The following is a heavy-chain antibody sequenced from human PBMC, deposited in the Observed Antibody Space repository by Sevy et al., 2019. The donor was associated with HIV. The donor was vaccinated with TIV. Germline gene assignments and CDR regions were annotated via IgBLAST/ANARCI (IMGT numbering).Heavy chain of an antibody. Sequence: GGSLRLSCAASGFSFSSYWMSWVRQAPGKGLEWVAILKRDGSEKYYVDSVKGRFTISRDNAKNSLFLQMNSLRAEDTAIYYCARDCSSTSCLWGLDVWGQGTTVTVSS. J-gene: IGHJ6*02. D-gene: IGHD2-2*01. CDR1: GFSFSSYW. CDR3: ARDCSSTSCLWGLDV. CDR2: LKRDGSEK. V-gene: IGHV3-7*03.